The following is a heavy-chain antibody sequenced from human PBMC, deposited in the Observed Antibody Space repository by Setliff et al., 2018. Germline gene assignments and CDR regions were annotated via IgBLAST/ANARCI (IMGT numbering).Heavy chain of an antibody. CDR2: IWGDGGTK. J-gene: IGHJ4*02. D-gene: IGHD2-15*01. CDR1: GFTFSTYR. CDR3: ARTCSGSGCYAGLES. V-gene: IGHV3-33*08. Sequence: PGGSLRLSCAASGFTFSTYRMHWVRQAPGKGLEWVAVIWGDGGTKYHADSVKGRFTISRDNSKNTLYLQMNSLRPEDTAAYYCARTCSGSGCYAGLESWGQGTPVTVSS.